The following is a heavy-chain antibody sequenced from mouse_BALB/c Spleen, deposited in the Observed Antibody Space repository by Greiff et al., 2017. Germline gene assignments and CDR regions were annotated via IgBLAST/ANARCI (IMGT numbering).Heavy chain of an antibody. V-gene: IGHV1S135*01. Sequence: PLPPSGPQLGKAGASVKISFKASCYSFTGYNLNWVKQSNGKSLEWIGNIDPYYGGTSYNQKFKGKATLTVDKSSSTAYMQLKSLTSEDSAVYYCATYGPYYAMDYWGQGTSVTVSS. J-gene: IGHJ4*01. CDR2: IDPYYGGT. D-gene: IGHD1-1*02. CDR1: CYSFTGYN. CDR3: ATYGPYYAMDY.